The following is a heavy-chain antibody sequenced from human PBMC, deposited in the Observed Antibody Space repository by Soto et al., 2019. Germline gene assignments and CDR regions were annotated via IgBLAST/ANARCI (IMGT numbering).Heavy chain of an antibody. CDR3: ARDGTAMVPSYGMDV. J-gene: IGHJ6*02. V-gene: IGHV1-18*01. CDR2: ISAYNGNT. CDR1: GYTFTSYS. D-gene: IGHD5-18*01. Sequence: GASVKVSCKASGYTFTSYSISWVRQAPGQGLEWMGWISAYNGNTNYAQKLQGRVTMTTDTSTSTAYMELRSLRSDDTAVYYCARDGTAMVPSYGMDVWGQGTTVTVSS.